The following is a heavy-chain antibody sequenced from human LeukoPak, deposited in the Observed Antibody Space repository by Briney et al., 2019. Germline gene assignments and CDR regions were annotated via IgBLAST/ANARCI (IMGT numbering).Heavy chain of an antibody. CDR1: GFTFSSYW. Sequence: GGSLRLSCAASGFTFSSYWMSWVRQAPGKGLEWVANIKQDLSEKYYVDSVKGRFTISRDNAKNSLYLQMNSLGAEDTAVYYCARIKLISGHRIFDYWGRGTPVSVSS. CDR3: ARIKLISGHRIFDY. CDR2: IKQDLSEK. J-gene: IGHJ4*02. D-gene: IGHD3/OR15-3a*01. V-gene: IGHV3-7*01.